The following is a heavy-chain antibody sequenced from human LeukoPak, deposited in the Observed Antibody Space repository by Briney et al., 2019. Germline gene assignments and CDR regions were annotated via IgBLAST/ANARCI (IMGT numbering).Heavy chain of an antibody. CDR2: INYSGST. Sequence: SQSLSLTCTVAGGSISSYYWSSIRQPPGNGLEWIGYINYSGSTTYNPSLNSPATQSVDPSNNHSSRKPRSLPDADPAVNYWARLYEEGYYFDYWGQGPLVTVSS. CDR1: GGSISSYY. J-gene: IGHJ4*02. CDR3: ARLYEEGYYFDY. D-gene: IGHD3-10*01. V-gene: IGHV4-59*01.